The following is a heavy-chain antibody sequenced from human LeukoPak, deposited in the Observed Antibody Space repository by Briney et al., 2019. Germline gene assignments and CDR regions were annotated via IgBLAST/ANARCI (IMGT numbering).Heavy chain of an antibody. D-gene: IGHD3-10*01. V-gene: IGHV3-13*01. CDR3: ARPKTYYYGSGSRGWYFDL. Sequence: GGSLRLSCAASGFTFSSYDMHWVRQATGKGLEWVSAIGTAGDTYYPGSVKGRFTISRENAKNSLYLQMNSLRAGDTAVYYCARPKTYYYGSGSRGWYFDLWGRGTLVTVSS. J-gene: IGHJ2*01. CDR2: IGTAGDT. CDR1: GFTFSSYD.